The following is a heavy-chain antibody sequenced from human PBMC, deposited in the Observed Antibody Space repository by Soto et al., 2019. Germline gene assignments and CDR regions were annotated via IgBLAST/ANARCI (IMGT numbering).Heavy chain of an antibody. CDR1: GFSLRTSVVG. CDR3: AHRPREDTYATFDY. V-gene: IGHV2-5*02. J-gene: IGHJ4*02. Sequence: QITLKESGPTLVKPTQTLTLTCPFSGFSLRTSVVGVGGIRQPPGKALEWLALIYWDDDKRYSPSLKSRLTITKDASKNQVVLTMTTMDPVDTATYYCAHRPREDTYATFDYWGQGTLVTVSS. CDR2: IYWDDDK. D-gene: IGHD2-8*01.